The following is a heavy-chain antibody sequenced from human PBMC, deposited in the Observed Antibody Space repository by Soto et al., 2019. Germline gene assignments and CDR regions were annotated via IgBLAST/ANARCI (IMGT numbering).Heavy chain of an antibody. D-gene: IGHD2-15*01. CDR3: ARRSLSIVVGGPPFDE. V-gene: IGHV4-39*02. J-gene: IGHJ4*02. CDR1: GGSISSSSYY. Sequence: QLQLQESGPGLVKPSETLSLTCTVSGGSISSSSYYWGWIRQPPGKGLEWIGSIYYSGSTYYNPSLKTRVTISVDTSKNHSSMKLSSVAAAATAVYYCARRSLSIVVGGPPFDEWGQGTLVTVSS. CDR2: IYYSGST.